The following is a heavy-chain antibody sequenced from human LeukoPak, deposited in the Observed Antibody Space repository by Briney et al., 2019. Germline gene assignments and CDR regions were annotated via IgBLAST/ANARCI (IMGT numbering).Heavy chain of an antibody. CDR3: ARDRVLDCSSISCYLAY. Sequence: ASVKVSCKASGYTFTSYGISWVRQAPGQGLEWMGWISAYNGNTNYAQKLQGRVTMTTDTSTSTAYMELRSLRSDDTAVYYCARDRVLDCSSISCYLAYWGQGTLVTVSS. V-gene: IGHV1-18*01. CDR2: ISAYNGNT. CDR1: GYTFTSYG. J-gene: IGHJ4*02. D-gene: IGHD2-2*01.